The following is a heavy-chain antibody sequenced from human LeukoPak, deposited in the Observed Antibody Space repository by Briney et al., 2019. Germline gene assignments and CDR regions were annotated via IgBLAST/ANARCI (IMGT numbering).Heavy chain of an antibody. Sequence: GGSLRLSCAASGFTFSSYEMNWVRQAPGKGLEWVSYISSSGSTIYYADSVKGRFTISRDNAKNSLFLQMNSLRAEDTAVYFCARGPRNSSSYQYFQHWGQGTLVTVSS. J-gene: IGHJ1*01. CDR2: ISSSGSTI. CDR3: ARGPRNSSSYQYFQH. D-gene: IGHD6-13*01. CDR1: GFTFSSYE. V-gene: IGHV3-48*03.